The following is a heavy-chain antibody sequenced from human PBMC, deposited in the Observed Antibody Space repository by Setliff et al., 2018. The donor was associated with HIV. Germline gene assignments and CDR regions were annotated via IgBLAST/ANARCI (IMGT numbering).Heavy chain of an antibody. D-gene: IGHD6-6*01. CDR3: ARLPQDVRSSIDF. J-gene: IGHJ4*02. CDR2: INVDGSSI. V-gene: IGHV3-74*01. Sequence: PGGSLRLSCAASGFTFSNYAMSWVRQAPGEGLEWVSRINVDGSSISYADSVKGRFTISRDNAKNTLFLQMNSLRAEDTAVYYCARLPQDVRSSIDFWGQGTLVTVS. CDR1: GFTFSNYA.